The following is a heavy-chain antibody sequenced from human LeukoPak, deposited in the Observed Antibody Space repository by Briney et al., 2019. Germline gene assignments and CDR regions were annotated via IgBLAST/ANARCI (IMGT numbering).Heavy chain of an antibody. Sequence: PGGSLRLSCAASGFTFSSYAMSWVRQAPGKGLEWVSAISGSGGSTYYADSVKGRFTISRDNSKNTLYLQMNSLRAEDTAVYYCAKEDGDYRVLSHDAFDIWGQGTMVTVSS. CDR2: ISGSGGST. J-gene: IGHJ3*02. D-gene: IGHD4-17*01. CDR3: AKEDGDYRVLSHDAFDI. CDR1: GFTFSSYA. V-gene: IGHV3-23*01.